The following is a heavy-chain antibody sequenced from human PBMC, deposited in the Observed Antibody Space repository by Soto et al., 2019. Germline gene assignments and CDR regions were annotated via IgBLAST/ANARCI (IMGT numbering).Heavy chain of an antibody. J-gene: IGHJ4*02. V-gene: IGHV3-23*05. CDR2: IDKSGGDT. CDR1: GFTFTNYL. Sequence: EVQLLESGGDLVQPGGSLRLSCAASGFTFTNYLMTWVRQAPGKGLEWVSSIDKSGGDTYYADSVKGRFTIARDNSKNTLYLQMNGLRAEDTALYYCAKDTYSRSWYFWGQGTLGTVSS. D-gene: IGHD2-2*01. CDR3: AKDTYSRSWYF.